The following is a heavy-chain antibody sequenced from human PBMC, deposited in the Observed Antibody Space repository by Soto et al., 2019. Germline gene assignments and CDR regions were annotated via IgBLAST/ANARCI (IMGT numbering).Heavy chain of an antibody. CDR2: ISAYNGNT. J-gene: IGHJ6*02. CDR3: ARFVPIVVVITQVRSRRGMDV. V-gene: IGHV1-18*01. Sequence: ASVKVSCKASGYTFTSYGISWVRQAPGQGLEWMGWISAYNGNTNYAQKLQGRVTMTTDTSTSTAYMELRSLRSDDTAVYYCARFVPIVVVITQVRSRRGMDVWGQGTTVTVSS. CDR1: GYTFTSYG. D-gene: IGHD3-22*01.